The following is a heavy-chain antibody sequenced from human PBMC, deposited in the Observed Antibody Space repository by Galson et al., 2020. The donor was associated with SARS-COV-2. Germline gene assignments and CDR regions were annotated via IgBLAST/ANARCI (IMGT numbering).Heavy chain of an antibody. CDR3: ARMGLGHSSSHAEYFQH. Sequence: ASVKVSCKASGYTFTSYAMNWVRQAPGQGLEWMGWINTNTGNPTYAQGFTGRFVFSLDTSVSTAYLQISSLKAEDTAVYYCARMGLGHSSSHAEYFQHWGQGTLVTVSS. J-gene: IGHJ1*01. V-gene: IGHV7-4-1*02. CDR1: GYTFTSYA. D-gene: IGHD6-13*01. CDR2: INTNTGNP.